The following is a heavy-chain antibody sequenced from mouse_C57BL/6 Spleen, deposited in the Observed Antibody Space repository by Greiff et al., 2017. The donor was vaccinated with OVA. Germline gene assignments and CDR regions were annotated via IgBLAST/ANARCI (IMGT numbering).Heavy chain of an antibody. CDR1: GYSFTGYY. CDR3: ARNPHYYGSSYAMDY. Sequence: EVQLKESGPELVKPGASVKISCKASGYSFTGYYMNWVKQSPEKSLEWIGEINPSTGGTTYNQKFKAKATLTVDKSSSTAYMQLKSLTSEDSAVYYCARNPHYYGSSYAMDYWGQGTSVTVSS. J-gene: IGHJ4*01. V-gene: IGHV1-42*01. D-gene: IGHD1-1*01. CDR2: INPSTGGT.